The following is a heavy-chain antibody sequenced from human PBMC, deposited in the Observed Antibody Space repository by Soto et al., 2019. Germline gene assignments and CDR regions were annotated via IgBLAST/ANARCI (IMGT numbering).Heavy chain of an antibody. D-gene: IGHD3-10*01. CDR2: IYSGGST. J-gene: IGHJ4*02. V-gene: IGHV3-66*01. Sequence: EMQLVESGGGLVQPGGSLRLSCAASGFTVSSNYMSWVRQAPGKGLEWVSVIYSGGSTYYEDSVKGRFTISRDNSKNKLYLQMNRLRAEDTAVYCCARGGMYYYGSGSYPLPFALVYWGQGTLVNVSS. CDR1: GFTVSSNY. CDR3: ARGGMYYYGSGSYPLPFALVY.